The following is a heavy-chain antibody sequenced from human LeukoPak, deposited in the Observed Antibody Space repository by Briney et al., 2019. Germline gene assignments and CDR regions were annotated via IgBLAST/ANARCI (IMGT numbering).Heavy chain of an antibody. CDR3: ARVSCSGGTCYDLGWFDS. Sequence: ASVKVSCKGPGYTFIDYHIHWVRQAPGQGLEWMGWINPNSGGTIYAQKFQGRVTMTRDTSINTAYMELSRLTSDDAAMYYCARVSCSGGTCYDLGWFDSWGQGTLVTVSS. D-gene: IGHD2-15*01. J-gene: IGHJ5*01. CDR1: GYTFIDYH. CDR2: INPNSGGT. V-gene: IGHV1-2*02.